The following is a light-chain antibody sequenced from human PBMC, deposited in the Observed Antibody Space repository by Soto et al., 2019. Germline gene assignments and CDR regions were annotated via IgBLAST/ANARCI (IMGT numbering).Light chain of an antibody. J-gene: IGKJ4*01. CDR2: YAS. CDR1: HTVSRY. CDR3: QQRSTWPILT. V-gene: IGKV3-11*01. Sequence: VLTQSPATLSLSPGERATLSCRASHTVSRYLAWYQQKPGQAPRLLIYYASNSAAGIPARFSGSGSGTDYTLTISSLEPEDFAVYDCQQRSTWPILTCGGGTKVEI.